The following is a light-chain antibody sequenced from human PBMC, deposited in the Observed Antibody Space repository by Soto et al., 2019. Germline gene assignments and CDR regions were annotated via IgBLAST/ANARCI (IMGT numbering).Light chain of an antibody. J-gene: IGLJ2*01. CDR1: SSTIGANY. CDR2: DNH. Sequence: QSVLTQPPSVSAAPGQRVTIFCSGSSSTIGANYVSWYQQLPGTAPILLIYDNHHRPSWIPDRFSGSKSGTSATLVITGLQTGDEADYYCGTWDSNLNNGVVFGGGTKLTVL. CDR3: GTWDSNLNNGVV. V-gene: IGLV1-51*01.